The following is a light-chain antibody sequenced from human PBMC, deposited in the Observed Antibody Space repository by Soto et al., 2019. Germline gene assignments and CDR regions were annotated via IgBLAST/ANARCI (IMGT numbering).Light chain of an antibody. CDR3: PACDDSLNGLV. Sequence: QSVLTQPPSASGTPGQRVTISCAGSSSNIGINAVNWYQQLPGTAPKLVIYDNNQRPSGVPDRFSGSKSGTSASLAISGLQAEDEADYSCPACDDSLNGLVFGKGTKVTVL. V-gene: IGLV1-44*01. CDR2: DNN. CDR1: SSNIGINA. J-gene: IGLJ1*01.